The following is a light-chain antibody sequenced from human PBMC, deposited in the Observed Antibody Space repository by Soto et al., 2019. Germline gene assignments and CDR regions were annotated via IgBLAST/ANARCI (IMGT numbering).Light chain of an antibody. J-gene: IGLJ1*01. CDR2: RVT. Sequence: QSALTQPASVSGSPGQSITISCTGTSSDVGAYNYVSWYQQHPGEAPKLIIYRVTNRPSGVSYRFSGSKSDYTASLTISGHQAEDEADYYCQSYDSSLSGSEVFGTGTKGTVL. CDR3: QSYDSSLSGSEV. CDR1: SSDVGAYNY. V-gene: IGLV2-14*01.